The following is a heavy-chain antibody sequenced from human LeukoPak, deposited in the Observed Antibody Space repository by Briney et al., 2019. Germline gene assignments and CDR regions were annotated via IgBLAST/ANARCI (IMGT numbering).Heavy chain of an antibody. V-gene: IGHV3-33*01. J-gene: IGHJ4*02. CDR1: GFTFSSYG. D-gene: IGHD2-21*02. Sequence: GGSLRLSCAASGFTFSSYGMHWVRQAPGKGLEWVAGKWYDGSNKYYVDSVKGRFTISRDNSKNTLYLQMNSLRAEDTALYYCARTDCGGDCYTDYWGQGTLVTVSS. CDR2: KWYDGSNK. CDR3: ARTDCGGDCYTDY.